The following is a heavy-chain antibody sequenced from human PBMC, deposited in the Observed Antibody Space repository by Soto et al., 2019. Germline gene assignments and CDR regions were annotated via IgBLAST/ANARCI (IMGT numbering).Heavy chain of an antibody. CDR3: ARPRGYGVFAAYDF. CDR1: GFTFDTYA. J-gene: IGHJ3*01. Sequence: LRLSCSASGFTFDTYAMSWVRQAPGKGLEWVSAISGSGSDTYHADSVKGRFTISRDNSISTLYLQMNSLRTEDTAVYYCARPRGYGVFAAYDFWGKGAMVPVPS. V-gene: IGHV3-23*01. CDR2: ISGSGSDT. D-gene: IGHD4-17*01.